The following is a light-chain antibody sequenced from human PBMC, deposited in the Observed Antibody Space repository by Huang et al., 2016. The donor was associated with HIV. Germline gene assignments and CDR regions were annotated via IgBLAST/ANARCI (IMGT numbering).Light chain of an antibody. CDR2: AAS. CDR1: QSISND. V-gene: IGKV1-39*01. Sequence: DIQMTQSPSSLSASVGDRVTITCRASQSISNDLNWYQQKPGRAPKLLIYAASSLQSGVPSRFSGSGSGTDFTLTISSLQPEDFATYYCQQSYSTPSFGQGTKVEIK. CDR3: QQSYSTPS. J-gene: IGKJ1*01.